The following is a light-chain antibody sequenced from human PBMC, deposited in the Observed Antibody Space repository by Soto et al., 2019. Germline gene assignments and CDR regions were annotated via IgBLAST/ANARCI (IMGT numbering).Light chain of an antibody. Sequence: EIVMTQSPATLSVSPGERATLSCRASQSISSSLAWYQQKPGQAPRLLIYGASTRATGIPARFNGSGSGTEFTLTISSLQSEDFAVYYCQQYNNGPTYTFGQGTKLEIK. CDR1: QSISSS. J-gene: IGKJ2*01. CDR2: GAS. CDR3: QQYNNGPTYT. V-gene: IGKV3-15*01.